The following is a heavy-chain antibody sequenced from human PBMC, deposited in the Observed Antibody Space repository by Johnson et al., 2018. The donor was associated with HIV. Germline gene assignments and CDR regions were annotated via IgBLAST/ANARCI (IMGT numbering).Heavy chain of an antibody. CDR1: GFTFSSYW. J-gene: IGHJ3*02. CDR2: IKQDGSAK. D-gene: IGHD4-17*01. CDR3: ARDYGDYAHDAFDI. V-gene: IGHV3-7*01. Sequence: MQLVESGGGLVQPGRSLRLSCAASGFTFSSYWMSWVRQAPGKGLEWVANIKQDGSAKYYVDSVKGRFTISRDNSKNTLYLQMNSLRAEDTAVYYCARDYGDYAHDAFDIWGQGTMVTVSS.